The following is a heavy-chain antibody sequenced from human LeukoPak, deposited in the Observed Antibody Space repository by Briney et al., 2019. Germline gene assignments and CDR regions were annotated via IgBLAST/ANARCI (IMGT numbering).Heavy chain of an antibody. V-gene: IGHV3-21*01. CDR1: GFTFSSYA. Sequence: GGSLRLSCAASGFTFSSYAMSWVRHAPGKGLEWVSSISVRSNYIYYADSVRGRFSISRDDARDSLYLQMNSLRAEDTAVYFCVRLRRNSDTSGFYYYYDFWGQGTLVTVSS. J-gene: IGHJ4*02. CDR3: VRLRRNSDTSGFYYYYDF. D-gene: IGHD3-22*01. CDR2: ISVRSNYI.